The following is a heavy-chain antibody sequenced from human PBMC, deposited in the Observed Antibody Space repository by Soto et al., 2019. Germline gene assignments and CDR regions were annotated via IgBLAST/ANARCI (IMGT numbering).Heavy chain of an antibody. V-gene: IGHV3-7*01. Sequence: GGSLRLSCAASGFTFSDSWMDWARQVPGKGPEWVANINQDGSGKNYVDSVKGRFTISRDNAKNSLYLQMNSLRAEDTAVYYCASLGRHGWGQGXTVTVSS. CDR1: GFTFSDSW. D-gene: IGHD3-16*01. CDR3: ASLGRHG. J-gene: IGHJ6*02. CDR2: INQDGSGK.